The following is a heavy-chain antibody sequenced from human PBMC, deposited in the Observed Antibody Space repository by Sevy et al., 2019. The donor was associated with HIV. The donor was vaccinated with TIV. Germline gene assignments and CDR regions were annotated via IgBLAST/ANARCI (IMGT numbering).Heavy chain of an antibody. V-gene: IGHV3-64*01. CDR3: ARGGIVGATTLAFDI. D-gene: IGHD1-26*01. CDR2: ISSNGGSK. CDR1: GFTFSSYA. J-gene: IGHJ3*02. Sequence: GGSLRLSCAASGFTFSSYAMHWVRQAPGKGLEYVSAISSNGGSKYYANSVKGRFTISRDNSKNTLYLQMGSLRAEDMAVYYCARGGIVGATTLAFDIWGQGTMVTVSS.